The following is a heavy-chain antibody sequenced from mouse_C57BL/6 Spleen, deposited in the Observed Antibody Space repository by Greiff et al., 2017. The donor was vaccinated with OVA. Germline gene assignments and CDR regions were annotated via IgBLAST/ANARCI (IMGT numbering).Heavy chain of an antibody. CDR1: GYAFSSSW. Sequence: QVQLQQSGPELVKPGASVKISCKASGYAFSSSWMNWVKQRPGKGLEWIGRIYPGDGDTNYNGKFKGKATLTADKSSSTAYMQLSSLTSEDSAVYFCARSLYSNYYFDYWGQGTTLTVSS. CDR3: ARSLYSNYYFDY. D-gene: IGHD2-5*01. J-gene: IGHJ2*01. V-gene: IGHV1-82*01. CDR2: IYPGDGDT.